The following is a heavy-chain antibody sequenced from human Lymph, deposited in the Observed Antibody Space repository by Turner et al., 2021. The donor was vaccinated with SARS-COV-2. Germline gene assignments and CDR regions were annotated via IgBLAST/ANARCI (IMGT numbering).Heavy chain of an antibody. CDR3: ARSRDLQSMVRGVDPFDY. CDR2: INPNRGGT. Sequence: QVQLVQSGAEVKKPGASVKVSCKASGYTFTGYYMHWVRQAPGQGLECMGWINPNRGGTNYAQKFQGRVTMARDTSISTAYMGLSRLGSDDTAVYYCARSRDLQSMVRGVDPFDYWGQGTLVTVSS. V-gene: IGHV1-2*02. J-gene: IGHJ4*02. D-gene: IGHD3-10*01. CDR1: GYTFTGYY.